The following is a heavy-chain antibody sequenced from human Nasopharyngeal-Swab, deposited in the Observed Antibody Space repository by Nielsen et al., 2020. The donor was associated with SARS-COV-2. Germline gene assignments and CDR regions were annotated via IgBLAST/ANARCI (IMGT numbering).Heavy chain of an antibody. D-gene: IGHD6-13*01. CDR3: ARGVAAAGTPFPRYYFDY. CDR2: INPSGGSA. J-gene: IGHJ4*02. Sequence: ASVKVSCKASGGTFSSYAISWVRQAPGQGLEWMGIINPSGGSASYAQKFQGRVTTTRDTSTSTVYMELSSLRSEDTAVYYCARGVAAAGTPFPRYYFDYWGQGTLVTVSS. V-gene: IGHV1-46*01. CDR1: GGTFSSYA.